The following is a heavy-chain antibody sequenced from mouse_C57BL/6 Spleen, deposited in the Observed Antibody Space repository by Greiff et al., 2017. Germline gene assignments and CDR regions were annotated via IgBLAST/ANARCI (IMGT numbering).Heavy chain of an antibody. CDR2: IYPGDGDT. CDR1: GYAFSSSW. CDR3: ARAEPYYDYDGEYYYAMDY. Sequence: VKLQESGPELVKPGASVKISCKASGYAFSSSWMNWVKQRPGKGLEWIGRIYPGDGDTNYNGKFKGKATLTADKSSSTAYMQLSSLTSEDSAVYFCARAEPYYDYDGEYYYAMDYWGQGTSVTVSS. D-gene: IGHD2-4*01. J-gene: IGHJ4*01. V-gene: IGHV1-82*01.